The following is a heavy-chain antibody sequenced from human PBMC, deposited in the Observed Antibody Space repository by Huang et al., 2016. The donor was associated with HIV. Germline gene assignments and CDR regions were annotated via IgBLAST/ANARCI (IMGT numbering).Heavy chain of an antibody. CDR1: GFTFSDHY. Sequence: QVQLVESGGDLVKPGGSLRLSCVGSGFTFSDHYMSWVRQAPGKGLEWVSCIGGGRGSTIYYGDSVKGRFTISRDNAKNSLYLQMNGLRAEDTAVYFCARLYIIFGVPDAFDMWGQGTMVTVSS. CDR3: ARLYIIFGVPDAFDM. CDR2: IGGGRGSTI. D-gene: IGHD3-3*01. V-gene: IGHV3-11*01. J-gene: IGHJ3*02.